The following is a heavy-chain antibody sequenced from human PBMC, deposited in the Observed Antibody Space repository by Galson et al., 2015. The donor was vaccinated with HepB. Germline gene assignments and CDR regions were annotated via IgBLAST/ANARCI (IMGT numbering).Heavy chain of an antibody. Sequence: SLRLSCAASGFTFSSYAMSWVRQAPGKGLEWVSAISGSGGSTYYADSVKGRFTISRDNSKNTLYLQMNSLRAEDTAVYYCAKENRGYYDFWSGYYYFDYWGQGTLVTVSS. D-gene: IGHD3-3*01. V-gene: IGHV3-23*01. J-gene: IGHJ4*02. CDR1: GFTFSSYA. CDR2: ISGSGGST. CDR3: AKENRGYYDFWSGYYYFDY.